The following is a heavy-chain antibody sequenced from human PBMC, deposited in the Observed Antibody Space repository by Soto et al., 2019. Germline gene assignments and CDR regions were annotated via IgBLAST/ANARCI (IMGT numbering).Heavy chain of an antibody. Sequence: QVQLVQSGAEVKKPGSSVHLSCKTSGGTFRNYAINGVRQAPGQGLEWMGGSIPVFGTANYAQTFQGRFTITADESTSTAYMALSSRRSEDTAVSYCAIPLPKQQLVRGAFDHWGQGTLVTFAA. J-gene: IGHJ4*02. CDR1: GGTFRNYA. CDR2: SIPVFGTA. V-gene: IGHV1-69*01. CDR3: AIPLPKQQLVRGAFDH. D-gene: IGHD6-13*01.